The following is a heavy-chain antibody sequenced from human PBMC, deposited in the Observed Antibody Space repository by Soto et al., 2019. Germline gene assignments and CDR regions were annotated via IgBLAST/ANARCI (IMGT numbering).Heavy chain of an antibody. CDR2: ALNDGSSK. Sequence: GESLKISCVGSGFTFRTSGMHWVRQAPGKGLEWVAVALNDGSSKFYADSVKGRFTISRDDSKNTLYLEMNRLRAEDTAVYYCVKDVGIAVALDSWGPGTLVTVSS. CDR3: VKDVGIAVALDS. V-gene: IGHV3-30*02. CDR1: GFTFRTSG. J-gene: IGHJ4*02. D-gene: IGHD6-19*01.